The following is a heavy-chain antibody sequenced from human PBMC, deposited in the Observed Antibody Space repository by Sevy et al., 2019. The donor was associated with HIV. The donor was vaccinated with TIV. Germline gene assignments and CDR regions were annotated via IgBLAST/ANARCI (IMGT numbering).Heavy chain of an antibody. CDR2: ISSSSSYI. Sequence: GGSLRLSCAASGFTFSSYSMNWVRQAPGKGLEWVSSISSSSSYIYYADSVKGRFTISRDNAKKSLYLQMNSLRAEDTAVYYCARGSPYYYGSGSPDWFDPWGQGTLVTVSS. V-gene: IGHV3-21*01. D-gene: IGHD3-10*01. CDR3: ARGSPYYYGSGSPDWFDP. CDR1: GFTFSSYS. J-gene: IGHJ5*02.